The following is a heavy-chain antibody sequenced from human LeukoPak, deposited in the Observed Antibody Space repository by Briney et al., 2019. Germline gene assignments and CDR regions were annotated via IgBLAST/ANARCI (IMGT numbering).Heavy chain of an antibody. V-gene: IGHV3-53*01. CDR2: FYAVGST. CDR3: ARAPDYGDPLDS. J-gene: IGHJ4*02. D-gene: IGHD4-17*01. CDR1: GFRVSSSY. Sequence: QPGGSLRLSCAVSGFRVSSSYMSWVRQAPGKGLEWVSVFYAVGSTYYADSVKGRFTISRDISKNMLYLQMSSLTSEDTAVYYCARAPDYGDPLDSWGQGTLVTVSS.